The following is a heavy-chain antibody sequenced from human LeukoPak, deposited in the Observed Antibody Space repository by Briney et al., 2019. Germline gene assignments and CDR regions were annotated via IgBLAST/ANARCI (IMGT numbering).Heavy chain of an antibody. CDR1: GFTFSSYG. Sequence: PGGSLRLSCAVSGFTFSSYGMHWVRQAPDKGLEWVAVISYDGSNKYYADSVKGRFTISRDKSKNTLYLQMNSLRAEDTAVYYCAKDLWGGDSGSYYEVGELGMDVWGQGTTVTVSS. D-gene: IGHD1-26*01. V-gene: IGHV3-30*18. CDR3: AKDLWGGDSGSYYEVGELGMDV. J-gene: IGHJ6*02. CDR2: ISYDGSNK.